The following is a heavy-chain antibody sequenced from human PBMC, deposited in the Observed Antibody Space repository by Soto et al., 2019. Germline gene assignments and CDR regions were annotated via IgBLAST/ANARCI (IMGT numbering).Heavy chain of an antibody. Sequence: LPETLPLPCTASGASISGYYWSWIRQPPGKGLEWIGYIYYSESTNYNPSLESRVTISVDTSKNQFSLKLSSVTAADTAVYYCARGGLEGATWYFDLWGRGTLVTVSS. CDR3: ARGGLEGATWYFDL. V-gene: IGHV4-59*01. CDR1: GASISGYY. D-gene: IGHD1-26*01. CDR2: IYYSEST. J-gene: IGHJ2*01.